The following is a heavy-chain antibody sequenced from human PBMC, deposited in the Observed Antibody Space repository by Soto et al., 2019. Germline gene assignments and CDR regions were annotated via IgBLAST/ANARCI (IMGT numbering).Heavy chain of an antibody. CDR1: GFTFSNYG. J-gene: IGHJ4*02. Sequence: QVQLVESGGDVVQPGRSLRLSCAASGFTFSNYGMHWARQAPGEGLEWVAAILYDGSNKYYADSVKGRFTISRDKSKNTQYLQMNSLRDEDTAVYYYAGETYYFDYCGQGTLVTVSS. CDR2: ILYDGSNK. V-gene: IGHV3-33*01. CDR3: AGETYYFDY.